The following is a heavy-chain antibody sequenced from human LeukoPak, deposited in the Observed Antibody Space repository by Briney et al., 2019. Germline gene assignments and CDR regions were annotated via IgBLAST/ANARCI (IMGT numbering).Heavy chain of an antibody. CDR1: GGSISNYY. D-gene: IGHD3-3*01. V-gene: IGHV4-59*01. CDR2: IYYSGST. CDR3: ARATYDGPLYFGY. J-gene: IGHJ4*02. Sequence: SETLSLTCTVSGGSISNYYWSWIRQPPGKGLEWIGYIYYSGSTSYNPSLKSQVAISVETSKNQFSVNLSSVTAADTAVYYCARATYDGPLYFGYWGQGTLVTVSS.